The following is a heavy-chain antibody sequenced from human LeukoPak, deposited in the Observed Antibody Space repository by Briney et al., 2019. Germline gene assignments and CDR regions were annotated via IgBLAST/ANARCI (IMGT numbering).Heavy chain of an antibody. J-gene: IGHJ6*02. D-gene: IGHD6-6*01. Sequence: GGSLRLSCAASGFTFSSYWMHWVRQAPGKGLEWVANIKLDGTEKYYVDSVKGRFTISRDNNKNSLYLQMNSLRNEDSALYYCAKERGSSSENYYYGMDVWGQGTTVTVSS. CDR1: GFTFSSYW. V-gene: IGHV3-7*04. CDR2: IKLDGTEK. CDR3: AKERGSSSENYYYGMDV.